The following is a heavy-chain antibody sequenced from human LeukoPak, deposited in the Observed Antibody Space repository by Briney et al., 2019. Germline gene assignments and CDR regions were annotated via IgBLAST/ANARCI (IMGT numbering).Heavy chain of an antibody. CDR3: ARWDCSGGSCYDAFDI. V-gene: IGHV1-2*02. CDR1: GYTFTGYY. J-gene: IGHJ3*02. D-gene: IGHD2-15*01. CDR2: INPNSGGT. Sequence: GASVKVSCKASGYTFTGYYIHWVRQAPGQGLEWMGWINPNSGGTNYVQKLQGRVTMTRDTSISTGYMELSRVRSDDMAVYYCARWDCSGGSCYDAFDIWGQGTMVTVSS.